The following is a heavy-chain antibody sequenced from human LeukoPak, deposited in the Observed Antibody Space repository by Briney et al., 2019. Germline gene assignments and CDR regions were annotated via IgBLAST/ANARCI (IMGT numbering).Heavy chain of an antibody. Sequence: SETLSLTYTVSGGSISSGDYYWSWIRQPPGKGLECSGYIYYSGSTYYNPSLKRRVTISVDTSKNQFSLKLSSVTAADTAVYYCARELRYSGYDSYGGYSGSYDAFDIWGQGTMVTVSS. D-gene: IGHD1-26*01. CDR1: GGSISSGDYY. J-gene: IGHJ3*02. V-gene: IGHV4-30-4*08. CDR2: IYYSGST. CDR3: ARELRYSGYDSYGGYSGSYDAFDI.